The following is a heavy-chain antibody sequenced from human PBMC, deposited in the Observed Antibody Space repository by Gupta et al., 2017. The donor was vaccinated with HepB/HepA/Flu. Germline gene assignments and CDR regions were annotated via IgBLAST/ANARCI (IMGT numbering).Heavy chain of an antibody. V-gene: IGHV3-74*01. CDR2: IKSDGTIT. Sequence: EVQLVESGGGFFPPGGSLRLSCADSGFTFSSHWMHWVRQVPGKGLLWVSRIKSDGTITNYADSVKGRFTASRDNAKNTLYLQMNSLRAEDTAVYYCARQYSSDSGYWYFDRWGRGTLVTVSS. J-gene: IGHJ2*01. D-gene: IGHD6-19*01. CDR1: GFTFSSHW. CDR3: ARQYSSDSGYWYFDR.